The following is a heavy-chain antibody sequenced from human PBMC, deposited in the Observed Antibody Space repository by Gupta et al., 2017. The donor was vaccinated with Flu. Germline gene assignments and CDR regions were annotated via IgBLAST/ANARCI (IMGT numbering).Heavy chain of an antibody. CDR2: ISSSGSTI. V-gene: IGHV3-48*03. J-gene: IGHJ4*02. Sequence: EVQLVESGGVLVQPGGSLRLSCAASGFSFSSYEMNWVRQAPGKGLEWVSYISSSGSTIYYADSVKGRFTISRDNAKNSLYLQMNSLRAEDTAVYYCAREAVRQHYYDSSGYYPFFDYWGQGTLVTVSS. CDR1: GFSFSSYE. D-gene: IGHD3-22*01. CDR3: AREAVRQHYYDSSGYYPFFDY.